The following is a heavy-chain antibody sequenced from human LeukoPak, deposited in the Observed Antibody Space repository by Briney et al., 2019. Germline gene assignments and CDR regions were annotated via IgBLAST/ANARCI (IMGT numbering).Heavy chain of an antibody. V-gene: IGHV1-46*01. CDR3: ARDESNGGNDY. CDR1: GHTFTSYG. Sequence: ASVKVSCKASGHTFTSYGISWVRQAPGQGLEWMGIINPSGGSTSYAQKFQGRVTMTRDTSTSTVYMELSSPRSEDTAVYYCARDESNGGNDYWGQGTLVTVSS. D-gene: IGHD4-23*01. J-gene: IGHJ4*02. CDR2: INPSGGST.